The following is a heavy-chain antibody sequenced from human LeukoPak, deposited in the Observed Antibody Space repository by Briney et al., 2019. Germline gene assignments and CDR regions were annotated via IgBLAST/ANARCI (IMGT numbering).Heavy chain of an antibody. CDR3: ARDQAIGYSGYPDY. D-gene: IGHD5-12*01. J-gene: IGHJ4*02. CDR1: GFTFSSYS. Sequence: GGSLRLSCAASGFTFSSYSMNWVRQAPGKGLEWVSYISSSSSTIYYADSVKGRFTISRDNAKNSLYLQMNSLRAEDTAVYYCARDQAIGYSGYPDYWGQGTLVTVSS. V-gene: IGHV3-48*04. CDR2: ISSSSSTI.